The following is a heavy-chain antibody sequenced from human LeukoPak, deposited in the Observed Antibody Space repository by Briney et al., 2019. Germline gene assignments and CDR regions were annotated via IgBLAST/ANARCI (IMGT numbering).Heavy chain of an antibody. CDR3: TRGEAYYYDSRGLFPQIQFDY. CDR2: IIPIVGTT. CDR1: GDTFTSYA. J-gene: IGHJ4*02. D-gene: IGHD3-22*01. V-gene: IGHV1-69*13. Sequence: SVKVSCKASGDTFTSYAISLVRQAPGQGLEWMGGIIPIVGTTDYAQKFQGRVTITADESTRTAYMKLSSLRSEDTAVYYCTRGEAYYYDSRGLFPQIQFDYWGQGTLATVSS.